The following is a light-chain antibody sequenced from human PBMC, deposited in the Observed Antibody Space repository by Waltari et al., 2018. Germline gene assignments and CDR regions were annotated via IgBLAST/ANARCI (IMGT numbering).Light chain of an antibody. CDR3: QQYGNSPWT. J-gene: IGKJ1*01. CDR2: GAS. V-gene: IGKV3-20*01. CDR1: QTIKNNY. Sequence: EIVLMQSPDTLSLSPGERATLSCRASQTIKNNYLSWFQHKRGQAPRLLFFGASDRATGIPDRFTVSGSGTDFTLTISRLEPEDFAVYYCQQYGNSPWTFGHGTRVEIK.